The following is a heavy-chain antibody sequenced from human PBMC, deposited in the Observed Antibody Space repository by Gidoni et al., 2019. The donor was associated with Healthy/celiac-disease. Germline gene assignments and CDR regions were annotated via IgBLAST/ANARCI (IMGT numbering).Heavy chain of an antibody. J-gene: IGHJ6*02. D-gene: IGHD4-17*01. V-gene: IGHV4-4*02. CDR3: ARVDRTTVTIYGMDV. CDR1: GGSLSSSNW. Sequence: QVQLQESGPGLVQPSGTLSLTCAVSGGSLSSSNWWSWVRQPPGKGLEWIGEIYHSGSTNYHPSRKSRVTISVDKSKNQFSLKLSSVTAADTAVYYCARVDRTTVTIYGMDVWGQGTTVTVSS. CDR2: IYHSGST.